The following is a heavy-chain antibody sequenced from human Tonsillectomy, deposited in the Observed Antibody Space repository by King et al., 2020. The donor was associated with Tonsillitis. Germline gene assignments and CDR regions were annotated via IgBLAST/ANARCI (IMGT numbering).Heavy chain of an antibody. J-gene: IGHJ6*03. D-gene: IGHD2-2*01. CDR2: IHDSGTT. Sequence: VQLQESGPGLVKPWETLSLTCSVTGISISNNYWSWIRQPPGKGLEWIGYIHDSGTTNYNPSLKSRVTISVDTSKNQFSLKLSSVTAADTAVYYFARAPNLGYCSSTSCYNYYYYMDVWGKGTTVTVSS. CDR1: GISISNNY. CDR3: ARAPNLGYCSSTSCYNYYYYMDV. V-gene: IGHV4-59*01.